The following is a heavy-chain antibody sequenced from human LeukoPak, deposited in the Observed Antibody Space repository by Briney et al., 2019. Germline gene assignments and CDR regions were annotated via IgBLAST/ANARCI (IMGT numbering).Heavy chain of an antibody. CDR3: AGDTIFDACDI. J-gene: IGHJ3*02. D-gene: IGHD3-3*01. CDR1: GFSVSTYY. CDR2: IYSGGST. Sequence: PGGSLRLSCAASGFSVSTYYMNWVRQVPGKGLEWVSVIYSGGSTYYADSVKGRFTISRDNSKNTLYLQMNSLRAEDTAVYYCAGDTIFDACDIWGQGTMVTVTS. V-gene: IGHV3-53*01.